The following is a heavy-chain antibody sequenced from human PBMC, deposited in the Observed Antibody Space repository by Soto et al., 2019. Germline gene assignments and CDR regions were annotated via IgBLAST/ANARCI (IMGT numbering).Heavy chain of an antibody. CDR3: AAGGVTLIFDI. CDR1: GFTFTSSS. D-gene: IGHD4-4*01. J-gene: IGHJ3*02. Sequence: LVKVSCKASGFTFTSSSVQWVRQARGQRLEWIGWIVVGSGNTNYAQKFQERVTITRDMSTSTAYMELSSLRSEDTAVYYCAAGGVTLIFDIWGQGTMVTVS. CDR2: IVVGSGNT. V-gene: IGHV1-58*01.